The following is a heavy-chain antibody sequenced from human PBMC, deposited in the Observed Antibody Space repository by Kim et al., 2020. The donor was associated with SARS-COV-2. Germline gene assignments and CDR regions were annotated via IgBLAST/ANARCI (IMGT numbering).Heavy chain of an antibody. D-gene: IGHD3-9*01. J-gene: IGHJ3*02. CDR2: IYHSGST. Sequence: SETLSLTCTVSGYSISSGYYWGWIRQPPGKGLEWIGSIYHSGSTYYNPSLKSRVTISVDTSKNQFSLKLSSVTAADTAVYYCARGPYLAWPFDIWGQGTMVTVSS. V-gene: IGHV4-38-2*02. CDR3: ARGPYLAWPFDI. CDR1: GYSISSGYY.